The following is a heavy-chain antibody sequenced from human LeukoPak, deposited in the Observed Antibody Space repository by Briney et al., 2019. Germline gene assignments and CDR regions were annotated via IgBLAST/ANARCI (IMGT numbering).Heavy chain of an antibody. CDR3: ARGAEERYNWFDP. CDR2: TYYRSKWYN. J-gene: IGHJ5*02. V-gene: IGHV6-1*01. CDR1: GDSVSSNSAA. Sequence: SQTLSLTCAISGDSVSSNSAAWTWIRQSPSRGLEWLGRTYYRSKWYNDYAVSVKSRITINPDTSKNQFSLQLNSVTPEDTAVYYCARGAEERYNWFDPWGQGTLVTVSS.